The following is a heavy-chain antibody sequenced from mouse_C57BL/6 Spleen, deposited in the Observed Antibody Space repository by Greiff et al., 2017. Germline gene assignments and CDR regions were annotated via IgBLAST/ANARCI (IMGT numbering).Heavy chain of an antibody. Sequence: VQLQQPGAELVKPGASVKLSCKASGYTFTSYWMHWVKQRPGQGLEWIGMIHPNSGSTNYNEKFKSKATLTVDKSSSTAYMQLSTLTSEDSAFYYCANPYGSSGYWGQGTTLTVSS. CDR2: IHPNSGST. V-gene: IGHV1-64*01. J-gene: IGHJ2*01. CDR1: GYTFTSYW. D-gene: IGHD1-1*01. CDR3: ANPYGSSGY.